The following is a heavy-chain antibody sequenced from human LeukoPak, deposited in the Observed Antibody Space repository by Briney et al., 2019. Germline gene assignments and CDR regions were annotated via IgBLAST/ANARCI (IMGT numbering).Heavy chain of an antibody. CDR2: ISAYNGNT. CDR3: ARDWGPYDFWSGYCIGDYFDY. V-gene: IGHV1-18*01. J-gene: IGHJ4*02. CDR1: GYAFTSYG. D-gene: IGHD3-3*01. Sequence: WASVKVSCKASGYAFTSYGISWVRQAPGQGLEWMGWISAYNGNTNYAQKLQGRVTMTTDTSTSTAYMELRSLRSDDTAVYYCARDWGPYDFWSGYCIGDYFDYWGQGTLVTVSS.